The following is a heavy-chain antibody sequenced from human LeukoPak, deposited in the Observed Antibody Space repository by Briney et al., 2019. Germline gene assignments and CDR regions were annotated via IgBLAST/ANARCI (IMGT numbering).Heavy chain of an antibody. Sequence: SETLSLTCSVSGDSISSYFWAWIRQPPGKGLEWIGYVCYNGTTNYNPSLRNRVAISIDTSKNQFSLKLNSATATDTAVYYCATSGGFNSPRHYWGQGTLVTVSS. J-gene: IGHJ4*02. D-gene: IGHD3-16*01. CDR3: ATSGGFNSPRHY. CDR2: VCYNGTT. CDR1: GDSISSYF. V-gene: IGHV4-59*01.